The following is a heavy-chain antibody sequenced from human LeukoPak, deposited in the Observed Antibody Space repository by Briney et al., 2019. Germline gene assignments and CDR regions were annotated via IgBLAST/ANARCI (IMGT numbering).Heavy chain of an antibody. CDR1: GFTFSSYA. J-gene: IGHJ4*02. V-gene: IGHV3-23*01. CDR2: ISGSGGST. CDR3: AKVMPRTMVRGVPPSAY. D-gene: IGHD3-10*01. Sequence: HPGGSLRLSCAASGFTFSSYAMSWVRQAPGEGLEWGSAISGSGGSTYYAYSVKGRVTISRDNSKNTPYLQMNSLRAEDTAVYYCAKVMPRTMVRGVPPSAYWGQGTLVTVSS.